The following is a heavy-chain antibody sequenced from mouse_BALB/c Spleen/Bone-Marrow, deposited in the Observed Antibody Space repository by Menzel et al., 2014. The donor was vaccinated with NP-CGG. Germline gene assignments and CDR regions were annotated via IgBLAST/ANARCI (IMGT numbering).Heavy chain of an antibody. J-gene: IGHJ4*01. Sequence: LVESGRSLKLSCAASGFDFSRFWMTWVRHAPGKGLEWIGEINPDSSTINYTPSLKDKFIIFRDNAKNTLYLQMSKVRSEDTALYYCARLHYYGYRAYWGQGTSVTVSS. CDR1: GFDFSRFW. CDR3: ARLHYYGYRAY. V-gene: IGHV4-1*02. D-gene: IGHD1-2*01. CDR2: INPDSSTI.